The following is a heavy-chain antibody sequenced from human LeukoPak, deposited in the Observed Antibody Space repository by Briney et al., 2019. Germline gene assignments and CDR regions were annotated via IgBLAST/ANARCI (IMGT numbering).Heavy chain of an antibody. Sequence: PLASVKVSCTASGYTFTGYYMHWVRQAPGQGLEWMGWINPNSGGTNYAQKFQGRVTMTRDTSISTAYMELSRLRSDDTAVYYCARAGYTAGDPCGYWGQGTLVTVSS. D-gene: IGHD5-18*01. V-gene: IGHV1-2*02. CDR3: ARAGYTAGDPCGY. CDR2: INPNSGGT. CDR1: GYTFTGYY. J-gene: IGHJ4*02.